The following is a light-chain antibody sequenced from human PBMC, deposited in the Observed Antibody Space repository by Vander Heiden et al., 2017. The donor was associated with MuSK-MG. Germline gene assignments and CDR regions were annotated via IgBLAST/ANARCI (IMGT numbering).Light chain of an antibody. CDR1: TGAVTSGHY. Sequence: QAVVTQEPSLTVSPGGTVTLTSGSNTGAVTSGHYPYWFQQKPGQAPRTLIYDTSSKHPWIPARFSGSLLGGKAALTLSGAQPEDEAEYYCLLSYSGARPLVFGGGTKLTVL. CDR3: LLSYSGARPLV. CDR2: DTS. V-gene: IGLV7-46*01. J-gene: IGLJ2*01.